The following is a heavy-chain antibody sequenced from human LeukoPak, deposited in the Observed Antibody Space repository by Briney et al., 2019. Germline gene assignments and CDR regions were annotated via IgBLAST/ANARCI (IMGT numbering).Heavy chain of an antibody. V-gene: IGHV1-18*01. J-gene: IGHJ4*02. Sequence: GASVKVSCKASGYKFTSYGITWVRQAPGRGLEWMGWISADNGITNYAQKVQGRVTMTTDTSTTTAYMELRSLRSEDTAVYYCARAGKYQLLYHGSGSIDYWGQGTLVTVSS. CDR2: ISADNGIT. D-gene: IGHD3-10*01. CDR1: GYKFTSYG. CDR3: ARAGKYQLLYHGSGSIDY.